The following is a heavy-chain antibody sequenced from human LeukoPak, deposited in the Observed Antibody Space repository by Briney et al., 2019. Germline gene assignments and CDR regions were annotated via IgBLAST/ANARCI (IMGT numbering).Heavy chain of an antibody. Sequence: ASVKVSCKASGYIFSGFYIHWVRQAPGQGLEWMGWINPTSGGTNYAQKFQGRVTMTRDTSISTAYMELSRLRSDDTAVYYCARDLCRGDILGATGCASNYWGQGTLVTVSS. V-gene: IGHV1-2*02. J-gene: IGHJ4*02. CDR2: INPTSGGT. CDR1: GYIFSGFY. CDR3: ARDLCRGDILGATGCASNY. D-gene: IGHD1-26*01.